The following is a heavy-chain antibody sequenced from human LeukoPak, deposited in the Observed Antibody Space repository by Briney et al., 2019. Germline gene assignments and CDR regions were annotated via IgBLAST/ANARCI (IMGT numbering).Heavy chain of an antibody. D-gene: IGHD3-10*01. CDR3: ARAKTGVSDAFDI. CDR1: GYTFTSYY. J-gene: IGHJ3*02. V-gene: IGHV1-46*01. CDR2: INPSGGST. Sequence: ASVKVSCKASGYTFTSYYIHWVRQPPGQGLEWMGIINPSGGSTSYPQKFQGRVTMTRDTSTSTVYMELSSLRSEDTAVYYCARAKTGVSDAFDIWGQGTMVTVSS.